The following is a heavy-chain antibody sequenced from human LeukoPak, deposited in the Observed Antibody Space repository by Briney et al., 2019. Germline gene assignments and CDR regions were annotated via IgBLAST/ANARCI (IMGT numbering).Heavy chain of an antibody. CDR2: ISYDGSNK. D-gene: IGHD6-13*01. Sequence: GGSLRLSCAASGFTFSSYAMHWVRQAPGKGLEWVAVISYDGSNKYYADSVQGRFTISRDNSKNTLFLQMNSLRAEDTAVYYCARDRGSSPFDYWGQGTLVTVSS. CDR1: GFTFSSYA. V-gene: IGHV3-30-3*01. CDR3: ARDRGSSPFDY. J-gene: IGHJ4*02.